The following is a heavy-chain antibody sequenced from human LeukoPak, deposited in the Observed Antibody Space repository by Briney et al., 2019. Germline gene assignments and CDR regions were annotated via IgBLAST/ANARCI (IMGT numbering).Heavy chain of an antibody. V-gene: IGHV1-18*01. J-gene: IGHJ4*02. CDR2: ISTSTGDT. CDR3: ARDDNYGIFVNVDY. D-gene: IGHD4-11*01. Sequence: ASVKLSCKPSGYSFILYGISWVPQAPGQGPEWMGWISTSTGDTKYTQKFQGRVTLTTDTSTSTAYMELSSLRSDDTAVYYCARDDNYGIFVNVDYWGQGTLVTVSS. CDR1: GYSFILYG.